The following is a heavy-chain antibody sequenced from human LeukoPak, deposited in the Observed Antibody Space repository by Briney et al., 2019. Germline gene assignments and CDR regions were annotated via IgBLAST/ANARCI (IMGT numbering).Heavy chain of an antibody. CDR1: GYTFTSYG. V-gene: IGHV1-18*01. CDR3: ARISSGYYRERFDI. Sequence: ASVKVSCKASGYTFTSYGISWVRHAPGQGLEWMGWISAYNGNTNYAQKLQGRVTMTTDTSTSTAYMELRSLRSDDTAVYYCARISSGYYRERFDIWGQGTVVTVSS. CDR2: ISAYNGNT. D-gene: IGHD3-22*01. J-gene: IGHJ3*02.